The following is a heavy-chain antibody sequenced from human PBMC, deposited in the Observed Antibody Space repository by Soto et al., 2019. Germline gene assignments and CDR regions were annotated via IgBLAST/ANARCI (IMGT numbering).Heavy chain of an antibody. CDR2: IYPGDSDT. CDR3: AIASPRYYYGSGSYFDY. CDR1: GYSFTNYW. Sequence: PGESLKISCKGSGYSFTNYWIGWVRRMPGKGLEWMGIIYPGDSDTRYSPSFQGQVSISADKSISTAYLQWSSLKASDTAMYYCAIASPRYYYGSGSYFDYWGQGTLVTVSS. V-gene: IGHV5-51*01. D-gene: IGHD3-10*01. J-gene: IGHJ4*02.